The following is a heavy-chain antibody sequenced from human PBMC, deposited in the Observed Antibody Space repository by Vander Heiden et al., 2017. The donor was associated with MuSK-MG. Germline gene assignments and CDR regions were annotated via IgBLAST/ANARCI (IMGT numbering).Heavy chain of an antibody. CDR2: VYSRGST. Sequence: QLQLQVSGPGLVKPSETLSLTCTVSGDSIRSSSHYWGWIRQPPGKGLEWIGGVYSRGSTYYTPSLKSRLTISVDTSKNQFSLRLSSVTAADTAVYYCATSSRDAVGGGFWFEPWGQGTLVTVSS. V-gene: IGHV4-39*01. CDR3: ATSSRDAVGGGFWFEP. CDR1: GDSIRSSSHY. D-gene: IGHD2-15*01. J-gene: IGHJ5*02.